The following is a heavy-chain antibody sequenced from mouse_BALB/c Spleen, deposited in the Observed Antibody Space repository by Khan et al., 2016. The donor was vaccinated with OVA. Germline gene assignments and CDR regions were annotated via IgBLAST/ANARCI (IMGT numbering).Heavy chain of an antibody. CDR3: ARDGSRYNYAMDY. CDR1: GYSITSDYA. V-gene: IGHV3-2*02. D-gene: IGHD2-3*01. CDR2: ISYSGST. Sequence: EVELVESGPGLVKPSQSLSLTCTVTGYSITSDYAWNWIRQFPGNKLEWMGYISYSGSTSYNPSLKSRISITRDTSKIQFFLQLNSVTTEDTATYYCARDGSRYNYAMDYWGQGTAVTVSS. J-gene: IGHJ4*01.